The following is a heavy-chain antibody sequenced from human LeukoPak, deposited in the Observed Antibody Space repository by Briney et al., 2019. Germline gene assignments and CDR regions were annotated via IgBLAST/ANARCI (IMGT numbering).Heavy chain of an antibody. CDR1: GFTVSSNY. V-gene: IGHV3-23*01. CDR2: IDGSGDYT. D-gene: IGHD3-3*01. CDR3: AKRTSGYHGDDY. J-gene: IGHJ4*02. Sequence: GGSLRLSCAASGFTVSSNYMSWVRQAPGKGLEWVSSIDGSGDYTFCADSVKGRFTISRDNSKNTLYLQMNSLRAEDTALYYCAKRTSGYHGDDYWGQGTLVTVSS.